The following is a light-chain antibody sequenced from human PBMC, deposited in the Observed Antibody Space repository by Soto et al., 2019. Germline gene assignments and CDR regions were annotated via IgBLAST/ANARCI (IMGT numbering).Light chain of an antibody. V-gene: IGKV1-5*03. CDR2: KAT. Sequence: DIEMTQSPSTLSASVGDTVTITCRASQSIATWLAWYQQKPEKAPKLLIYKATNVQSGVPSMFSGSGSGTEFSLTISSLQPEDFAIYYCQQYNDYQYTFGQGTKLEIK. CDR3: QQYNDYQYT. CDR1: QSIATW. J-gene: IGKJ2*01.